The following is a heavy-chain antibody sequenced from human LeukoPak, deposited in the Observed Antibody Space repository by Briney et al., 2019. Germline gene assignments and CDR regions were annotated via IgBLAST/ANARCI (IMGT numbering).Heavy chain of an antibody. D-gene: IGHD3-10*01. V-gene: IGHV3-30-3*01. J-gene: IGHJ4*02. CDR2: ISYDGSNK. Sequence: GGSLRLSCAASGFTFSSYAMHWVRQAPGKGLEWVAVISYDGSNKYYADSVKGRFTISRDNSKNTLCLQMNSLRAEDTAVYYCARTAQGSGNYFDYWGQGTLVTVSS. CDR1: GFTFSSYA. CDR3: ARTAQGSGNYFDY.